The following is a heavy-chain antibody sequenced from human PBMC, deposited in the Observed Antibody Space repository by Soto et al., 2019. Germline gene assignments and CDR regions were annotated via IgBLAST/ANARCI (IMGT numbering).Heavy chain of an antibody. D-gene: IGHD2-2*01. V-gene: IGHV4-34*01. J-gene: IGHJ6*02. CDR3: ARESGSVVVVPVPVARYYYYGMDV. CDR1: GGSFSGYY. Sequence: SETLSLTCAVYGGSFSGYYWSWIRQPPGKGQEWIGENNHSGSTNYNPSLKSRVTISVDTSKNQFSLKLSSVTAADTAVYYCARESGSVVVVPVPVARYYYYGMDVWGQGTTGTVS. CDR2: NNHSGST.